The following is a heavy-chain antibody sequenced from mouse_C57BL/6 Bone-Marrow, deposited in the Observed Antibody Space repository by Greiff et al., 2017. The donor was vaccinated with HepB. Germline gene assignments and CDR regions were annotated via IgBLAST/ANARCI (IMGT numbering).Heavy chain of an antibody. CDR3: ARGLQDY. D-gene: IGHD3-1*01. V-gene: IGHV1-7*01. J-gene: IGHJ2*01. CDR1: GYTFTSYW. Sequence: VQLQESGAELAKPGASVKLSCKASGYTFTSYWMHWVKQRPGQGLEWIGYINPSSGYTKYNQKFKDKATLTVDKSSSTAYMQLSSLTSEDSAVYYCARGLQDYWGQGTTLTVSS. CDR2: INPSSGYT.